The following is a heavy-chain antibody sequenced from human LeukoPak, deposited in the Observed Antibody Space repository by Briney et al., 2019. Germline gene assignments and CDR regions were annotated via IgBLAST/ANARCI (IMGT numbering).Heavy chain of an antibody. D-gene: IGHD3-22*01. Sequence: SETLSLTCAVSDYSMSSGNYWGWIRQPPGKGLEWIGSVYHSGSTHYSPSLKSRVTIAVDTSKNQFSLKLSSVTAADTAVYYCARNDSRDYFDQWGQGPLDTVSS. CDR3: ARNDSRDYFDQ. CDR1: DYSMSSGNY. CDR2: VYHSGST. J-gene: IGHJ4*02. V-gene: IGHV4-38-2*01.